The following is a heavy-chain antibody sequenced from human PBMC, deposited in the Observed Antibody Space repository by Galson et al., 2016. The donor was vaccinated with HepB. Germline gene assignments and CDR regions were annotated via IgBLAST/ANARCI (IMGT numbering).Heavy chain of an antibody. CDR3: ARMGYGDHLDY. Sequence: ETLSLTCIVSGGSVSSSSSYWGWVRQPPGKGLEWIGSIYHSGNTYYNASLNSRVTISVDTSKNQFSLKLSSVNAADTAVYYCARMGYGDHLDYWGQGTLVTVSS. CDR2: IYHSGNT. V-gene: IGHV4-39*07. D-gene: IGHD2-8*01. J-gene: IGHJ4*02. CDR1: GGSVSSSSSY.